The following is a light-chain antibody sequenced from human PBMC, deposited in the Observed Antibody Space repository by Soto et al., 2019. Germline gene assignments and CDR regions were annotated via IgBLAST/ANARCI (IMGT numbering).Light chain of an antibody. CDR2: WAS. V-gene: IGKV4-1*01. Sequence: DIVMTQSPDSLAVSLGERATIHCKSSQSVLYNSKNKNFLAWYQQKPGHPPKLLFYWASTRESGVPDRFSGSGSGTDFTLTISSLQAEDVAVYYCQQYHSSPITFGGGTKVDIK. CDR1: QSVLYNSKNKNF. CDR3: QQYHSSPIT. J-gene: IGKJ4*01.